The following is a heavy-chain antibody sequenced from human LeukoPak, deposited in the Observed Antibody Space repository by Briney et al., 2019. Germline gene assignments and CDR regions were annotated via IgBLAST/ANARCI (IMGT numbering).Heavy chain of an antibody. D-gene: IGHD2-2*01. J-gene: IGHJ3*02. Sequence: ASVKVSCKASGCTINSYAMNWVRQAPGQGLEWMAWINTNTGNPTYAQGFTGRFVFSLDTSISTAYLHISGLKAEDTAVYYCARDGLRSCTSSSCYPGEDAFDIWGQGTMVTVSS. CDR2: INTNTGNP. CDR1: GCTINSYA. CDR3: ARDGLRSCTSSSCYPGEDAFDI. V-gene: IGHV7-4-1*02.